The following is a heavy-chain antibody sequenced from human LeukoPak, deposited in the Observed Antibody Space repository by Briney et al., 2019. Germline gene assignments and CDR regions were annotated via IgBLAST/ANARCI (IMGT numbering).Heavy chain of an antibody. CDR1: GYTFTSYD. CDR2: MNPNSGNT. V-gene: IGHV1-8*03. D-gene: IGHD3-22*01. CDR3: ARRFYSYDSSGYDAFDI. J-gene: IGHJ3*02. Sequence: GASVKVSCKASGYTFTSYDINWVRQATGQGLEWMGWMNPNSGNTGYAQKFQGRVTITRNTSISTAYMELSSLRSEDTAVYYCARRFYSYDSSGYDAFDIWGQGTMVTVSS.